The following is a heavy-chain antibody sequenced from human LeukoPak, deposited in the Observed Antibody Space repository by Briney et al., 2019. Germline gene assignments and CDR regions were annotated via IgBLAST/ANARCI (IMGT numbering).Heavy chain of an antibody. V-gene: IGHV3-23*01. CDR1: GFTFSTYV. CDR3: AKGPRSSWYHYGMDV. D-gene: IGHD6-13*01. Sequence: GGSLRLCCAASGFTFSTYVMAWVRQAPGQGLEWVSVISGRGDYTYYADSMKGRFTISRDNSKNSLFLQMNSLGAEDTAVYYCAKGPRSSWYHYGMDVWGKGTTVTVSS. CDR2: ISGRGDYT. J-gene: IGHJ6*04.